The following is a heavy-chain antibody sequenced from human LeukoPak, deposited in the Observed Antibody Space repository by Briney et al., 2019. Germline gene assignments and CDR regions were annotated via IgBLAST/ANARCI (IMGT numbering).Heavy chain of an antibody. Sequence: GASLQISCKGSGYSFTSYWIGWVRQMPGKGLEWMGIIYPGDSDTRYSPSFQGQVTISADKSISTAYLQWSSLKASDTAMYYCARALGAYSGYSSGLDDYYFDYWGQGTLVTVSS. CDR2: IYPGDSDT. CDR3: ARALGAYSGYSSGLDDYYFDY. J-gene: IGHJ4*02. V-gene: IGHV5-51*01. CDR1: GYSFTSYW. D-gene: IGHD5-12*01.